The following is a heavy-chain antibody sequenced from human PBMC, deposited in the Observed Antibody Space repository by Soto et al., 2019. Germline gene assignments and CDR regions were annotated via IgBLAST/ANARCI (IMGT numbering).Heavy chain of an antibody. CDR2: ISGSGVST. CDR1: GFTFSSYA. J-gene: IGHJ4*02. D-gene: IGHD6-19*01. CDR3: AKEVGYSSGYDYFDY. V-gene: IGHV3-23*01. Sequence: HPGGSLRLSCAASGFTFSSYAMSWVRQAPGKGLEWVSGISGSGVSTRYADSVKGRFTISRDNSKNTLYLQMNSLRAEDTAVYYCAKEVGYSSGYDYFDYWGQGTLVTVSS.